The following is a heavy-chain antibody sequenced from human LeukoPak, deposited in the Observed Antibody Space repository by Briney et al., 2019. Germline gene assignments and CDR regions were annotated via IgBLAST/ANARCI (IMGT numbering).Heavy chain of an antibody. V-gene: IGHV4-39*02. J-gene: IGHJ4*02. Sequence: PSETLSLTCTVSGDSISNHNYFWGWIRQPPGKGLEWIGSIHYIGSTYFNLSLKSRVTVSVDTSKNHFSLKLRSVIAADTGVYYCATSVYSSGWHPFFDYWGQGAPVIVSS. CDR1: GDSISNHNYF. D-gene: IGHD6-19*01. CDR3: ATSVYSSGWHPFFDY. CDR2: IHYIGST.